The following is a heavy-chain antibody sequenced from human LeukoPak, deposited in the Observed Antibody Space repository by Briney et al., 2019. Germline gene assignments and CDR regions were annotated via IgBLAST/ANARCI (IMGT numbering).Heavy chain of an antibody. Sequence: ASVKVSCKASGYTFTTYPINWVRQAPEQGLEWMGWINTNTGNPTYAQGFTGRFVFSLDTSVSTAYLQISSLKAEDTAVYYCARDFLFVVVPAATSTDYYYYGMDVWGQGTTVTVSS. J-gene: IGHJ6*02. V-gene: IGHV7-4-1*02. CDR2: INTNTGNP. CDR3: ARDFLFVVVPAATSTDYYYYGMDV. D-gene: IGHD2-2*01. CDR1: GYTFTTYP.